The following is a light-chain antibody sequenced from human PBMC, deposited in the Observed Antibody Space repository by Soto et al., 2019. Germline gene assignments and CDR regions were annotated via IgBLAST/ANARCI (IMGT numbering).Light chain of an antibody. CDR2: GVF. Sequence: IQVTQAPSSLSASVGDRVTITCRTSQDIRNDLGWYQQKPGKAPKLVIYGVFNLQSGVPSRFSGSGFGTDFTLTISSLQPEDSAIYYCQQADTFPITFGQGTRLEIK. CDR3: QQADTFPIT. CDR1: QDIRND. V-gene: IGKV1-6*01. J-gene: IGKJ5*01.